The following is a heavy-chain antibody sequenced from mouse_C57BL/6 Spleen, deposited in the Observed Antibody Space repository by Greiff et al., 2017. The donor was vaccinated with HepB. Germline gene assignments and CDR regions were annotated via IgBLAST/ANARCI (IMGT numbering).Heavy chain of an antibody. V-gene: IGHV1-61*01. CDR3: ARRGYGYDDAMDY. CDR1: GYTFTSYW. Sequence: VQLQQPGAELVRPGSSVKLSCKASGYTFTSYWMDWVKQRPGQGLEWIGNIYPSDSETHYNQKFKDKATLTVDKSSSTAYMQLSSLTSEDSAVYYCARRGYGYDDAMDYWGQVTSVTVSS. D-gene: IGHD2-2*01. J-gene: IGHJ4*01. CDR2: IYPSDSET.